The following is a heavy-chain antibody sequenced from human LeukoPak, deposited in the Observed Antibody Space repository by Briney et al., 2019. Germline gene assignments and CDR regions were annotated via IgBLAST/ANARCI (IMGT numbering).Heavy chain of an antibody. Sequence: GGSLRLSCAASGFTVSSNYMSWVRQAPGKGLEWVSVIYSGGSTCYADSVKGRFTISRDNSKNTLYLQMNSLRAEDTAVYYCARGYLYYYDSSGPKGNVDYWGQGTLVTVSS. J-gene: IGHJ4*02. CDR2: IYSGGST. CDR1: GFTVSSNY. D-gene: IGHD3-22*01. CDR3: ARGYLYYYDSSGPKGNVDY. V-gene: IGHV3-66*01.